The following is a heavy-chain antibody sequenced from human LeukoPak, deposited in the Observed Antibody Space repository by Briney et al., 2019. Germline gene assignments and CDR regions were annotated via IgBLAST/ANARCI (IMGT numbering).Heavy chain of an antibody. J-gene: IGHJ4*02. V-gene: IGHV1-18*01. Sequence: GASVKVSCKASGYTFTSYGITWVRQAPGQGLEWMGWISAYNGNTKYAQKLQGRVTMTTDTSTSTAYMELRSLRSDDTAVYYRARVPKQQLVRGLDYWGQGTLVTVSS. CDR1: GYTFTSYG. CDR3: ARVPKQQLVRGLDY. CDR2: ISAYNGNT. D-gene: IGHD6-13*01.